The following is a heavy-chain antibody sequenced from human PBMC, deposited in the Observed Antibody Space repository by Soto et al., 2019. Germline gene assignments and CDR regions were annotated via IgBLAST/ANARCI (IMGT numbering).Heavy chain of an antibody. CDR1: GFTFSRST. CDR2: IIDSGGYT. V-gene: IGHV3-23*01. J-gene: IGHJ6*02. CDR3: AKETSYYYGMDV. Sequence: GGSLRPSCAASGFTFSRSTMNWVRQAPGKGLEWVSAIIDSGGYTYYADSVKGRVTISRDNSKNTLYLQRNSLRAEDTALYYCAKETSYYYGMDVWGQGTTVTVSS.